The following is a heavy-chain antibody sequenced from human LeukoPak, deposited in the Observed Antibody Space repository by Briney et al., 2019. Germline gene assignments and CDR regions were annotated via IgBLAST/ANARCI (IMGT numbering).Heavy chain of an antibody. D-gene: IGHD1-26*01. Sequence: SETLSLTCTVSGGSISSGSYYWSWIRQPAGKGLEWIGRIYTSGSTNYNPSLKSRVTISVDTSKNQFSLKLSPVTAADTAVYYCARGGSGSYYRVFDYWGQGTLVTVSS. CDR1: GGSISSGSYY. CDR3: ARGGSGSYYRVFDY. J-gene: IGHJ4*02. CDR2: IYTSGST. V-gene: IGHV4-61*02.